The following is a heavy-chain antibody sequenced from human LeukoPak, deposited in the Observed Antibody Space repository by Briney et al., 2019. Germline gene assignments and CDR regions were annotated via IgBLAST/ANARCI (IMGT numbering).Heavy chain of an antibody. Sequence: VASVKVSCKASGGTFSSYAISWVRQAPGKGLEWMGGFDPEDGETIYAQKFQGRVTMTEDTSTDTAYMELSSLRSEDTAVYYCATDLGDPVAKGYWGQGTLVTVSS. J-gene: IGHJ4*02. CDR1: GGTFSSYA. CDR2: FDPEDGET. V-gene: IGHV1-24*01. D-gene: IGHD6-19*01. CDR3: ATDLGDPVAKGY.